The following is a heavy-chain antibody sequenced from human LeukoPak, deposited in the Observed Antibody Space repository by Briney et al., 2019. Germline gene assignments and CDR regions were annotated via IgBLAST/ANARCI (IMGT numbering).Heavy chain of an antibody. V-gene: IGHV3-23*01. Sequence: GGTLRLSCAASGFTFSSYGMSWVRQAPGKGLEWVSGISGSGGSTYYGDSVKGRFTISRDNSKNTLYLQMNSLRAEDTAVYYCAKDRLAMVRGVTAFDYWGQGTLVTVSS. CDR2: ISGSGGST. CDR1: GFTFSSYG. CDR3: AKDRLAMVRGVTAFDY. J-gene: IGHJ4*02. D-gene: IGHD3-10*01.